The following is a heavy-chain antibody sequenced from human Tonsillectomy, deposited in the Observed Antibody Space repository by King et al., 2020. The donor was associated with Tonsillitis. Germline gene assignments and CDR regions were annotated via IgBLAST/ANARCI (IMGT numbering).Heavy chain of an antibody. CDR1: GYTLTELS. CDR3: TTGGARAYYYGSGSYYPYNWFDP. D-gene: IGHD3-10*01. CDR2: FNPEDGET. J-gene: IGHJ5*02. Sequence: IQLVQSGAEVKKPGASVKVSCKVSGYTLTELSMHWVRQAPGKGLEWMGGFNPEDGETIYAQKFQGRVTMTEDTSTDTAYMELSSLRSEDTAVYYCTTGGARAYYYGSGSYYPYNWFDPWAREPWSPSPQ. V-gene: IGHV1-24*01.